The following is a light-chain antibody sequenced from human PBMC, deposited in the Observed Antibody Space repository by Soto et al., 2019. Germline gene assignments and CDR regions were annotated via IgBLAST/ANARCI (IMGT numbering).Light chain of an antibody. J-gene: IGKJ1*01. CDR3: QQYNTYSGT. V-gene: IGKV1-5*01. Sequence: DVQVTQSPPSLSASVGDRVTITCRASQSVSNWLAWYQQKPGKAPKFLIYDASTLKSGVPSRFSGSGSGTEFTLTISSLQPDDFATYYCQQYNTYSGTFGQGTKVDIK. CDR1: QSVSNW. CDR2: DAS.